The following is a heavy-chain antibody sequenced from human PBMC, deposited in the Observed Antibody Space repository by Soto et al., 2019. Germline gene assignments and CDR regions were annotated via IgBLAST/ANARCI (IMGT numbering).Heavy chain of an antibody. CDR2: IHYTGSI. V-gene: IGHV4-30-4*08. D-gene: IGHD2-21*02. J-gene: IGHJ6*02. CDR3: AREDDGGDRDYYGLDI. CDR1: GGSISSEYYH. Sequence: SETLSLTCIVSGGSISSEYYHWTWIRQSPGKGLEWIGYIHYTGSIMYNPSFKSRLTMAVDTSKNQFSLQLTSVTAADTAVYFCAREDDGGDRDYYGLDIWAKGPRSPSP.